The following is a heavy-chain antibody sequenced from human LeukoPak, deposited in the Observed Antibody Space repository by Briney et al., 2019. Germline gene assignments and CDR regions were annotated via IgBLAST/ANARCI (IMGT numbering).Heavy chain of an antibody. CDR2: ITNGGSTI. J-gene: IGHJ6*02. CDR3: ARSIGLTGGGVDV. V-gene: IGHV3-11*01. Sequence: PWGSLRISCAGSGITLSGHNHNLVRPGSGKGLEWGSYITNGGSTIHHADSVKGRFTISRDNAKKTLYLQMNSLRAEDTAVYYCARSIGLTGGGVDVWGQGTTVTVSS. CDR1: GITLSGHN. D-gene: IGHD3-9*01.